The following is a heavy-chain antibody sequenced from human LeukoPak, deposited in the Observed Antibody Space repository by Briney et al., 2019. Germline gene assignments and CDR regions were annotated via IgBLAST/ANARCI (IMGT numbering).Heavy chain of an antibody. V-gene: IGHV4-59*02. Sequence: PSETLSLTCAVSGASVTSDHWNWIRQPPGKGLEWIGNVDYNGATKYNPSLKSRITTSLDTSKNQFSLKLTSVTAADTALYFCTRGYYEAFDYWAQERLVTVSS. CDR2: VDYNGAT. CDR1: GASVTSDH. J-gene: IGHJ4*02. CDR3: TRGYYEAFDY. D-gene: IGHD3-16*01.